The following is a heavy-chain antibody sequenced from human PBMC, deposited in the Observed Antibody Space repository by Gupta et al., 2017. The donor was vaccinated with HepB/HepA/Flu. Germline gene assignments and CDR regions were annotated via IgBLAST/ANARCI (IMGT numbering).Heavy chain of an antibody. CDR2: VIPVVGIT. J-gene: IGHJ4*02. CDR3: ARTGTDDY. CDR1: GGSFATFA. D-gene: IGHD1-1*01. Sequence: QVQLMQSGAEVKKPGSSVKVSCKPSGGSFATFAINWVRQAPGQGLEWMGRVIPVVGITNYARNFQDKVTITADKSTATAYMEMSGLKLEDTAVYYCARTGTDDYWGQGTLVTVSS. V-gene: IGHV1-69*04.